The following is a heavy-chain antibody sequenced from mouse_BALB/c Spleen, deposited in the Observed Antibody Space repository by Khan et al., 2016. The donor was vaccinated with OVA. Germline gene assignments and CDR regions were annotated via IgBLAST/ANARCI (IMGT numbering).Heavy chain of an antibody. D-gene: IGHD2-3*01. CDR3: ARDGSRYNYAMDY. CDR2: INYSGST. Sequence: EVQLVESGPGLVKPSQSLSLTCTVTGYSITSDYAWNWIRQFPGNKLEWMGSINYSGSTNYNPSLKSRISITRDTSKNQFFLQLNSVTTEDTATYDCARDGSRYNYAMDYWGQGTAVTVAS. CDR1: GYSITSDYA. J-gene: IGHJ4*01. V-gene: IGHV3-2*02.